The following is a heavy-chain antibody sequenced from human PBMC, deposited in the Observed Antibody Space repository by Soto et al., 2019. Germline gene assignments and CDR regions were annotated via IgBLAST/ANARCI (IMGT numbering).Heavy chain of an antibody. CDR3: AKGAGGTYSRIDY. D-gene: IGHD1-26*01. CDR1: GFTFSTCA. J-gene: IGHJ4*02. V-gene: IGHV3-23*01. CDR2: ISGNGGDT. Sequence: EVQLLESGGGLVQPGGSLRLSCAASGFTFSTCAMTWVRQAPGKGLEWVSVISGNGGDTYYADSVKGRFTISRDNSKNTLYLQMNSLRAEDTAIYYCAKGAGGTYSRIDYWGQGTLVTVSS.